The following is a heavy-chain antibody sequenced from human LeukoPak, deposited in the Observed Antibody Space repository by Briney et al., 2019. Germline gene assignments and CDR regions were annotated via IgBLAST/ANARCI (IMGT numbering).Heavy chain of an antibody. D-gene: IGHD6-13*01. CDR2: IRGKAYGGTT. CDR3: TRDTRGGVSAAGPV. V-gene: IGHV3-49*03. CDR1: GFTLGDFA. Sequence: GGSLRLSCTSAGFTLGDFATSWFREAPGKELEWVGFIRGKAYGGTTEYAASVKGRFTISRDDSKSIAYLQMNSLKTEDTAVYYCTRDTRGGVSAAGPVWGQGTLVTVSS. J-gene: IGHJ4*02.